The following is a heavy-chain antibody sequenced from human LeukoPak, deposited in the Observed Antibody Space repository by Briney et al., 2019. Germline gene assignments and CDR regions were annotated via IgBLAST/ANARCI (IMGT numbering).Heavy chain of an antibody. D-gene: IGHD3-10*01. CDR3: ARDALWFGEPAIQYWYFDL. J-gene: IGHJ2*01. V-gene: IGHV3-11*01. Sequence: KPGGSLRLSCAASGFTFSDYYMSWIRQAPGKGLERVSYISSSGSTMYYADSVKGRFAISRDNAKNSLYLQMNSLRAEDTAMYYCARDALWFGEPAIQYWYFDLWGRGTLVTVSS. CDR1: GFTFSDYY. CDR2: ISSSGSTM.